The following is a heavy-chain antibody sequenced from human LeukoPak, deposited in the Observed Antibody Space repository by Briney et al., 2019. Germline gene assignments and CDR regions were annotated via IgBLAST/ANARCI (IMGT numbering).Heavy chain of an antibody. CDR1: GLTFSSYG. CDR3: AKGLSSGSYTNEDLEGY. J-gene: IGHJ4*02. Sequence: GGSLRLSCAASGLTFSSYGMHWVRQAPGKGLEWVAVISYDGSNKYYADSVKGRFTISRDNSKNTLYLQMNSLSAEDTAVYYCAKGLSSGSYTNEDLEGYWGQGTLVTVSS. CDR2: ISYDGSNK. V-gene: IGHV3-30*18. D-gene: IGHD1-26*01.